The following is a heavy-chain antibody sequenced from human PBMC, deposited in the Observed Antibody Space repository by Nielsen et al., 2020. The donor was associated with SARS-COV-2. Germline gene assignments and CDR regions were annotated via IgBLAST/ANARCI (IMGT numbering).Heavy chain of an antibody. CDR2: INPSGGST. D-gene: IGHD3-3*01. Sequence: ASVKVSCKASGYTFTSYYMHWVRQAPGQGLEWMGIINPSGGSTSYAQKFQGRVTMTRDTSTSTVYMELSSLRSGDTAVYYCARDDWSGYFDYWGQGTLVTVSS. J-gene: IGHJ4*02. CDR1: GYTFTSYY. V-gene: IGHV1-46*01. CDR3: ARDDWSGYFDY.